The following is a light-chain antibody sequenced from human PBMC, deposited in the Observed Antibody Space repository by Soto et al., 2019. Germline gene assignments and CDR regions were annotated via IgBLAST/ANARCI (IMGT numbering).Light chain of an antibody. Sequence: EIVLTQSPVTLSLSPGERATLSCRASQSVSSDYLAWYQQKPGQAPRLLIYGTSKRATGIPDRFSGSGSGTDFSLTISRLEPEDFAVYYCQQYDGWWTFGQGTKVDIK. CDR1: QSVSSDY. J-gene: IGKJ1*01. CDR3: QQYDGWWT. V-gene: IGKV3-20*01. CDR2: GTS.